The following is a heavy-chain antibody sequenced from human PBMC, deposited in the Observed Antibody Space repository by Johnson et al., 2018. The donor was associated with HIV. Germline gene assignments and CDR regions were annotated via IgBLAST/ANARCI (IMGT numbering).Heavy chain of an antibody. CDR3: ARDRVWFGELYAFDI. V-gene: IGHV3-66*02. CDR2: TYSGGST. Sequence: VQLVESGGGVVRPGGSLRLSCAASGFTVSSNYMSWVRQAPGKGLEWVSVTYSGGSTYYADSVKGRFTISRDNSKNTLYLQMNSLRAEDTAVYYCARDRVWFGELYAFDIWGQGTMVTVTS. D-gene: IGHD3-10*01. J-gene: IGHJ3*02. CDR1: GFTVSSNY.